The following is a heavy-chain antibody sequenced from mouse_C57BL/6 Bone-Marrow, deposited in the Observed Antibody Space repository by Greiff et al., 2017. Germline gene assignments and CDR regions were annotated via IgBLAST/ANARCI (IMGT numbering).Heavy chain of an antibody. CDR1: GFTFSSYG. V-gene: IGHV5-6*01. J-gene: IGHJ1*03. Sequence: EVQLVESGGDLVKPGGSLKLSCAASGFTFSSYGMSWVRQTPDKRLEWVATISSGGSYTYYPDSVKGRSTITGDNSKNTLYLQMSSLKSEDTAVYYCARRGDGRDWYFDVWGTGTTVTVSS. CDR3: ARRGDGRDWYFDV. CDR2: ISSGGSYT.